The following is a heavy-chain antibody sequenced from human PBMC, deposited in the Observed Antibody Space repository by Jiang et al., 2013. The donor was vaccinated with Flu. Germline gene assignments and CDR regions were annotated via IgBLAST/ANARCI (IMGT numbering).Heavy chain of an antibody. CDR2: ISYDGSNK. D-gene: IGHD5-12*01. CDR1: GFTFSSYA. Sequence: QLVESGGGVVQPGRSLRLSCAASGFTFSSYAMHWVRQGPGKGLEWVAVISYDGSNKYYADSVKGRFTISRDNSKNTLYLQMNSLRPEDTAVYYCARAFLVDIMATGRIDYWGQGTLVTVSS. V-gene: IGHV3-30-3*01. CDR3: ARAFLVDIMATGRIDY. J-gene: IGHJ4*02.